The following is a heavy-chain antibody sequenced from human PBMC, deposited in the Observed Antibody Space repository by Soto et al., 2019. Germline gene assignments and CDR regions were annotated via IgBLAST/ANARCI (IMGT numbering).Heavy chain of an antibody. CDR3: ARDRLMATAGTARHYFGLDV. D-gene: IGHD5-18*01. J-gene: IGHJ6*02. Sequence: SETLSLTCTVSGGSISSNYWTWIRQPPGKGLEWIGYVYNSGNTYYNPSLKSRLTISVDTSKNQFSLNLSSVTAADTAVYYCARDRLMATAGTARHYFGLDVWGQGTTVTVSS. CDR1: GGSISSNY. V-gene: IGHV4-59*12. CDR2: VYNSGNT.